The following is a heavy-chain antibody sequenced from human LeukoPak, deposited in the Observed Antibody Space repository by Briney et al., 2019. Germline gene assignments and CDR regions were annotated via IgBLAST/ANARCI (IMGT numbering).Heavy chain of an antibody. D-gene: IGHD1-26*01. V-gene: IGHV1-24*01. CDR2: FDPEDGET. CDR3: ATWSRVGATGPFDY. CDR1: GYTLTELS. J-gene: IGHJ4*02. Sequence: ASVKVSCKVSGYTLTELSMHWVRQAPGKGLEWMGGFDPEDGETIYAQKFQGRVTMTEDTSTDTAYMELSSLRSEDTAVYYCATWSRVGATGPFDYWGQGTLVTVSS.